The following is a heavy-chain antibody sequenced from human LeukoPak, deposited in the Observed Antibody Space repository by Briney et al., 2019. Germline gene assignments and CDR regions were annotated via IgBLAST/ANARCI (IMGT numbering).Heavy chain of an antibody. CDR2: IIPIFGTA. CDR1: GGTFSSYG. CDR3: ASSAGSCNPYDYGDYFCQSPFDY. J-gene: IGHJ4*02. V-gene: IGHV1-69*06. Sequence: ASVKVPCKASGGTFSSYGISWVRQAPGQGLQWMGGIIPIFGTAKYAQKFQGRVTITADKSTSTAYMELSSLRSEDTAVYYCASSAGSCNPYDYGDYFCQSPFDYWGQGTLVTVSS. D-gene: IGHD4-17*01.